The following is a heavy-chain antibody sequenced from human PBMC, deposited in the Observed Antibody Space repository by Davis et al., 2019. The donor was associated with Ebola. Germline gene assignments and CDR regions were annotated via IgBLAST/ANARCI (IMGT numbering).Heavy chain of an antibody. V-gene: IGHV1-2*04. D-gene: IGHD1-26*01. CDR3: ARVGARIHYYYGMDV. Sequence: ASVKVSCKASGYTFTGYYMHWVRQAPGQGLEWMGWINPNSGGTNYAQKFQGWVTMTRDTSTSTVYMELSSLRSEDTAVYYCARVGARIHYYYGMDVWGQGTTVTVSS. CDR1: GYTFTGYY. J-gene: IGHJ6*02. CDR2: INPNSGGT.